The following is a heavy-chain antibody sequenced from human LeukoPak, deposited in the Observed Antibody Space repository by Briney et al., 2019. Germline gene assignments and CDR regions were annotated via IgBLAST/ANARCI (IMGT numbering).Heavy chain of an antibody. CDR1: GFIFNNYA. D-gene: IGHD6-19*01. J-gene: IGHJ4*02. CDR2: IICNSGSI. V-gene: IGHV3-9*01. CDR3: AKDNRRHYTSGPNPDSLH. Sequence: GGSLRLSCAGSGFIFNNYAMHWVRQAPGKGLEWVSGIICNSGSIDYADSVKGRFTISRDNAKNSLYLQMNSLRVEDTAFYYCAKDNRRHYTSGPNPDSLHWGQGALVTVSS.